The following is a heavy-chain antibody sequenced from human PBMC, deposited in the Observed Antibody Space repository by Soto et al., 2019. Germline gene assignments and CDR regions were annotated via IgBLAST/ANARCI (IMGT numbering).Heavy chain of an antibody. J-gene: IGHJ3*02. CDR1: GSTFTSDS. V-gene: IGHV3-21*01. D-gene: IGHD2-15*01. CDR2: ISRSSSYF. Sequence: GGSRRLSCAASGSTFTSDSMNWVRPAPGKGLEGVSYISRSSSYFYYADSVKGRITIPRDNAKNSPYLQMNSHRAEDTAIYYCARLLQTFCGGSSRYFADFDIWGQGTMV. CDR3: ARLLQTFCGGSSRYFADFDI.